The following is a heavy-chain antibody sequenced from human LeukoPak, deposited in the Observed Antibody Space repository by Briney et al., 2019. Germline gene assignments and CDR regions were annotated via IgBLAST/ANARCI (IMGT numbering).Heavy chain of an antibody. CDR1: GYTFTSYG. D-gene: IGHD4-17*01. J-gene: IGHJ4*02. CDR3: ARGATYYGDYRYYFDY. CDR2: ISAYNGNT. Sequence: ASVKVSCKASGYTFTSYGISWVRQAPGQGLEWMGWISAYNGNTNYAQKLQGRVTMSTDTSTSTAYMELRSLRSDDTAVYYCARGATYYGDYRYYFDYWGQGTLVTVSS. V-gene: IGHV1-18*01.